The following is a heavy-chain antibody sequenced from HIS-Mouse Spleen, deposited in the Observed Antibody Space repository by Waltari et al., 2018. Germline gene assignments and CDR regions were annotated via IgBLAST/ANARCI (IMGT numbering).Heavy chain of an antibody. CDR1: GGSISSSSYY. D-gene: IGHD6-13*01. V-gene: IGHV4-39*07. J-gene: IGHJ2*01. Sequence: QLQLQESGPGLVKPSETLSLTCTVSGGSISSSSYYWGGLRQPPGKGLEWIGSIYYSGSTYYNPSLKSRVTISVDTSKNQFSLKLSYVTAADTAVYYCAREIPYSSSWYDWYFDLWGRGTLVTVSS. CDR3: AREIPYSSSWYDWYFDL. CDR2: IYYSGST.